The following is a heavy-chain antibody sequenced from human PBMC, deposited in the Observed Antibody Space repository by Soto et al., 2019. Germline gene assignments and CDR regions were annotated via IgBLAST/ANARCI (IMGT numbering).Heavy chain of an antibody. D-gene: IGHD2-2*01. CDR1: ALGFTSHG. CDR2: ISLYNGNT. Sequence: ASVKVYFKAYALGFTSHGISLVRQAPGQGLEWMGYISLYNGNTNYAQQFQGRVTMNTDTSTSTAYMELRRLRPDDTAMYFCAIYHLELFRFDYWGQGT. J-gene: IGHJ4*02. CDR3: AIYHLELFRFDY. V-gene: IGHV1-18*04.